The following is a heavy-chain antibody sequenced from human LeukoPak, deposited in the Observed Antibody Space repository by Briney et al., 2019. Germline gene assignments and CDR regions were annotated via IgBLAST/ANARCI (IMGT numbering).Heavy chain of an antibody. V-gene: IGHV3-21*01. D-gene: IGHD6-19*01. CDR2: ISSSSSYI. CDR3: ARGTVAGRNAYYYYYYYMDV. Sequence: GGSLRLSCAASGFTFSRYSMNWVRQAPGKGLEWVSSISSSSSYIYYAGSVKGRFTISRDNAKNSLYLQMNSLRAEDTAVYYCARGTVAGRNAYYYYYYYMDVWGKGTTVTISS. J-gene: IGHJ6*03. CDR1: GFTFSRYS.